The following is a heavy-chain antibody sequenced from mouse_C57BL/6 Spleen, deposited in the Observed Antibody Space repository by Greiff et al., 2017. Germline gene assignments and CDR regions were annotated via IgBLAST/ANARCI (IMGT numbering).Heavy chain of an antibody. CDR3: ARGTGDY. J-gene: IGHJ2*01. CDR2: ISYDGSN. Sequence: EVHLVESGPGLVKPSQSLSLTCSVTGYSITSGYYWNWIRQFPGNKLEWMGYISYDGSNNYNPSLKNRISITRDTSKNQFFLKLNSVTTEDTDTYYCARGTGDYWGQGTTRTVSS. CDR1: GYSITSGYY. V-gene: IGHV3-6*01.